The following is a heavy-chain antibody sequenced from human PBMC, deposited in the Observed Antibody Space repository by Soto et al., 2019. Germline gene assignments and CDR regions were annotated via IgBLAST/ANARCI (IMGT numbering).Heavy chain of an antibody. V-gene: IGHV3-23*01. CDR2: VSENGGVT. D-gene: IGHD1-1*01. CDR3: VPGSSGTRGEDS. Sequence: GGSLRLSCAASGITLSNHAMTWVRQAPGKGLEWVSTVSENGGVTYYADSVEGRFTISRDNSRNTLYLQVNNLRAEDTAVYYCVPGSSGTRGEDSWGPGALVTVSS. CDR1: GITLSNHA. J-gene: IGHJ4*02.